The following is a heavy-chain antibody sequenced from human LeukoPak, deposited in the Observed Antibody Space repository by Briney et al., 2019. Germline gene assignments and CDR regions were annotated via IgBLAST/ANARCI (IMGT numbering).Heavy chain of an antibody. V-gene: IGHV4-39*01. Sequence: PSETLSLTCSVSGGSISSSSYFWGRIRQPPGKGLEWIGSIYYSGSTDSNPSLKSRVTISVDTSKSQFSLKLSSVTAADTAVYYCARDGYTDGSFDYWGQGTLVTVS. CDR1: GGSISSSSYF. CDR3: ARDGYTDGSFDY. J-gene: IGHJ4*02. D-gene: IGHD5-18*01. CDR2: IYYSGST.